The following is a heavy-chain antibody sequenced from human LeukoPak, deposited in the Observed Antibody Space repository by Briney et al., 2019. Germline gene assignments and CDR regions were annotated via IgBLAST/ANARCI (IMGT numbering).Heavy chain of an antibody. CDR3: AKDLYNWNDLGY. CDR2: ISYDGSNK. Sequence: GGSLRLSCAASGFTFSSYGMHWVRQAPGKGLEWVAVISYDGSNKYYADSVKGRFTISRDNSKNTLYLQMNSLRAEDTAVYYCAKDLYNWNDLGYWGQGTLVTVSS. D-gene: IGHD1-1*01. CDR1: GFTFSSYG. V-gene: IGHV3-30*18. J-gene: IGHJ4*02.